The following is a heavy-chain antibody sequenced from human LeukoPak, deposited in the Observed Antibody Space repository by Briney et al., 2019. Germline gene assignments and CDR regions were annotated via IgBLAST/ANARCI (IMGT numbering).Heavy chain of an antibody. CDR3: VRGPIFGVVITPYYFDY. J-gene: IGHJ4*02. V-gene: IGHV3-64*02. CDR1: GFTFSSYA. Sequence: GGSLRLSCAASGFTFSSYAMHWVRQAPGRGLEYVSAVSSNGGGTYYADSVKGRFTISRDNSKNTLYLQMGSLRAEDMAVYYCVRGPIFGVVITPYYFDYWGQGTLVTVSS. CDR2: VSSNGGGT. D-gene: IGHD3-3*01.